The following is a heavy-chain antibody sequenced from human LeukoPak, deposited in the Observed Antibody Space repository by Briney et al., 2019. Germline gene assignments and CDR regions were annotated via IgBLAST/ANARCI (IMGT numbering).Heavy chain of an antibody. CDR2: IYTSGST. J-gene: IGHJ4*02. V-gene: IGHV4-61*02. CDR3: ARVPWSSGPDY. D-gene: IGHD6-19*01. Sequence: PSETLSLTCTVSGGSISSGSYYWSWIRQPAGKGLEWIGRIYTSGSTNYNPSLKSRVTISVDTSKNQFSLKLSSVTAADTAVYYCARVPWSSGPDYWGQGTLVTVSS. CDR1: GGSISSGSYY.